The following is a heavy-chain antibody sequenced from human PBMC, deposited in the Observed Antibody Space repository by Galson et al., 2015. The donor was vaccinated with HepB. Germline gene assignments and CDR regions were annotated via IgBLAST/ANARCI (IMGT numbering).Heavy chain of an antibody. V-gene: IGHV3-66*01. J-gene: IGHJ6*03. D-gene: IGHD3-10*01. CDR2: IYSGGST. Sequence: SLRLSCAASGFTVSSNYMSWVRQAPGKGLEWVSVIYSGGSTYYADSVKGRFTISRDNSKNTLYLQMNGLRAEDTAVYYCARAARSLAGAWFGEFFYYYYMDVWGKGTTVTVSS. CDR3: ARAARSLAGAWFGEFFYYYYMDV. CDR1: GFTVSSNY.